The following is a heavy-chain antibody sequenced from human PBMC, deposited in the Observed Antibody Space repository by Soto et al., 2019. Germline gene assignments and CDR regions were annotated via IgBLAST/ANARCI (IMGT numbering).Heavy chain of an antibody. J-gene: IGHJ4*02. CDR3: ACWGHIVPVAPSDFDR. CDR1: GLPFTNYW. V-gene: IGHV3-74*01. D-gene: IGHD2-8*02. Sequence: GGSLRLSCAASGLPFTNYWMTWVRRTPGKGLMWVSRLSPDGSDVGYAASVVGRFTVSRDNAKNTPYLQMHSLRAEDTARYYCACWGHIVPVAPSDFDRWGQGTLVTVSS. CDR2: LSPDGSDV.